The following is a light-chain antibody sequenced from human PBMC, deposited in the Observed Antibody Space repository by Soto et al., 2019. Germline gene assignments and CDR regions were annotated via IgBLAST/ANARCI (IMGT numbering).Light chain of an antibody. CDR1: GSSIGTNT. Sequence: QSVLTQPSSASGTPGQRVTISCSGSGSSIGTNTVNCYRQLPGTAPNLLIYGNNQRPSGVPDRFSGSKSGTSASLPISGLQSEDEADYYCAAWDGSLNNVLFGGGTKLTVL. V-gene: IGLV1-44*01. CDR2: GNN. CDR3: AAWDGSLNNVL. J-gene: IGLJ2*01.